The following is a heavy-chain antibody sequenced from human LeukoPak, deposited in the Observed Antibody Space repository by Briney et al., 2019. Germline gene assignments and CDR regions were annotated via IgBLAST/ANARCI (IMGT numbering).Heavy chain of an antibody. V-gene: IGHV3-74*01. CDR1: GFTFSSYW. D-gene: IGHD6-19*01. Sequence: PGGSLRLSCAASGFTFSSYWMDWVRQVPGKGLVWVSRINSDGSSTSYADSVKGRFTISRDNAKNTLYLQMNSLRAEDTAMYYCARMRVVAGTIGYGMDVWGQGTTVTVS. CDR2: INSDGSST. J-gene: IGHJ6*02. CDR3: ARMRVVAGTIGYGMDV.